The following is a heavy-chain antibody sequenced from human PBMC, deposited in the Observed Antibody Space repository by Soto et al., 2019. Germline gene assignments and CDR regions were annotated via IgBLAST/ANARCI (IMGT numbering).Heavy chain of an antibody. V-gene: IGHV4-59*01. CDR2: IYYSGST. J-gene: IGHJ6*02. Sequence: QVQLQESGPGLVKPSETLSLTCTVSGGSISSYYWSWIRQPPGKGLEWIGYIYYSGSTNYNPSLKSRVTISVDTSKNQFSLKLSSVTAADTAVYYCAREVYQRNYYYGIDVWGLGTTVTVSS. CDR1: GGSISSYY. D-gene: IGHD6-25*01. CDR3: AREVYQRNYYYGIDV.